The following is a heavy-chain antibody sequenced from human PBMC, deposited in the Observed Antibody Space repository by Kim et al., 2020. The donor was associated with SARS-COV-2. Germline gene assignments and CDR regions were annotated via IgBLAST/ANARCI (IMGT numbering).Heavy chain of an antibody. CDR3: AYNNRGQADFDY. CDR1: GFTFSTYA. CDR2: IGSGGNT. J-gene: IGHJ4*02. Sequence: GGSLRLSCAASGFTFSTYAMNWVRQAPGKGLEWVSGIGSGGNTYYAHSVKGRFTISRDKSKNTLYLQMNSLRAEDTALYYCAYNNRGQADFDYWGQGTLVTVSS. V-gene: IGHV3-23*01. D-gene: IGHD1-1*01.